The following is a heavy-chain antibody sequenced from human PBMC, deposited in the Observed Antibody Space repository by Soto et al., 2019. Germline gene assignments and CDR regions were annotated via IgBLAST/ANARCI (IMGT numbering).Heavy chain of an antibody. CDR2: ISGSGGER. Sequence: GGSLRLSCAASGFTFRTYGMTWVRQAPGKGLEWVSGISGSGGERYYGDSGEGRFSISRDNSENTLFLQMHSLRAEDTAVYYCAKDTLNDSGSFDYWGQETLVTVSS. D-gene: IGHD6-19*01. V-gene: IGHV3-23*01. CDR3: AKDTLNDSGSFDY. CDR1: GFTFRTYG. J-gene: IGHJ4*02.